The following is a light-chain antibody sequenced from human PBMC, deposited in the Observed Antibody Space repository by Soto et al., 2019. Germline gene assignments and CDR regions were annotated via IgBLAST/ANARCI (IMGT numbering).Light chain of an antibody. J-gene: IGKJ4*01. CDR3: QQRSNWPLT. Sequence: EIVLTQSPATLSLSPGERATLSCRASQSVSRSLAWYQQKPGQAPRLLIYDASDRAAGIPARFRGSGSGPDFTLTISGLHPEDFAVYYCQQRSNWPLTFGGGTKVEIK. CDR2: DAS. V-gene: IGKV3-11*01. CDR1: QSVSRS.